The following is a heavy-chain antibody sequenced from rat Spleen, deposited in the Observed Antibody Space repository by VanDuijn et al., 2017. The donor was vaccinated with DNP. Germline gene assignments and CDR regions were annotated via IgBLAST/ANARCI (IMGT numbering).Heavy chain of an antibody. CDR1: GFSLTDYS. D-gene: IGHD1-1*01. CDR3: TRGVTTVVTGWFAY. V-gene: IGHV2-6*01. CDR2: ISSGGST. Sequence: QVQLKESGPGLVQPSQTLSLTCTVSGFSLTDYSVHWVRQPPGKVLEWIAAISSGGSTYYNSALKSRLSIRRDTSKSQVFLKINRPQSADTSMYYCTRGVTTVVTGWFAYLGLGPLVVVSS. J-gene: IGHJ3*01.